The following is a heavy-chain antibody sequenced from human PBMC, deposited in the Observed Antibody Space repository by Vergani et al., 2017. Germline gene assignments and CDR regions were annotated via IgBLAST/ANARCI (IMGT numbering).Heavy chain of an antibody. D-gene: IGHD3-10*01. Sequence: QVQLQESGPGLVKPSETLTLTCDVSDSSIMTNPYWGWFRQFPVKGLEWIGCIHHSGDTHSNSSLKSRVSISIVSSSKFSLSLTAVTAADTAIYYCARRRGSGGFFPLSYFYWMDVWGNGTTVTVSS. CDR1: DSSIMTNPY. CDR2: IHHSGDT. J-gene: IGHJ6*04. V-gene: IGHV4-38-2*01. CDR3: ARRRGSGGFFPLSYFYWMDV.